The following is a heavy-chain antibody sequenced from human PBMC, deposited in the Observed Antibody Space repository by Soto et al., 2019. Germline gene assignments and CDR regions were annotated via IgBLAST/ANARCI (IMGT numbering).Heavy chain of an antibody. J-gene: IGHJ3*02. CDR2: IYDSGTP. CDR1: GGSISDRGLY. Sequence: SETLSLTFIFSGGSISDRGLYWGWIRKPPGKGLEWIGVIYDSGTPYYTPSLKSRVAVSVDKSKNHFSLRMTSVIAADTAVYYCARPSGLRFSVADVFDIWGQGAMVTVSS. V-gene: IGHV4-39*02. CDR3: ARPSGLRFSVADVFDI. D-gene: IGHD3-3*01.